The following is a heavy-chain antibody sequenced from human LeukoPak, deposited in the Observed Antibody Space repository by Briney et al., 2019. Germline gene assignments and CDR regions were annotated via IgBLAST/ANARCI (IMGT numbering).Heavy chain of an antibody. CDR3: QSRYLEWLLEY. CDR2: IYSSGSA. J-gene: IGHJ4*02. V-gene: IGHV4-39*01. D-gene: IGHD3-3*01. CDR1: GGSISSYY. Sequence: PSETLSLTCTVSGGSISSYYWGWIRQPPGKGLEWIGSIYSSGSAYYNPSLKSRVTISVDTSKNQFSLRLSSVTAADTAVYYCQSRYLEWLLEYWGQGTLVTVSS.